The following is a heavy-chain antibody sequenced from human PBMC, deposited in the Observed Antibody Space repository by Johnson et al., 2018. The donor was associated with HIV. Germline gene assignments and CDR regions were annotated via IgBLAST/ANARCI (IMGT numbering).Heavy chain of an antibody. Sequence: VQLVESGGGLVKPGGSLRLSCAASGFTFSSYDMHWVRQATGKGLEWVSAIGTAGYTYYADSVKGRFTISRDNSKNTLYLQMNSLRAEDTALYYCAKDMGLYYDSSGRYDVFDIWGQGTMVTVSS. J-gene: IGHJ3*02. V-gene: IGHV3-13*01. D-gene: IGHD3-22*01. CDR3: AKDMGLYYDSSGRYDVFDI. CDR2: IGTAGYT. CDR1: GFTFSSYD.